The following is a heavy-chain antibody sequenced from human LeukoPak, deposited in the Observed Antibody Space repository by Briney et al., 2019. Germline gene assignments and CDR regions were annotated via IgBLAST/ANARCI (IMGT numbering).Heavy chain of an antibody. D-gene: IGHD1-26*01. CDR1: GYTFTGYY. CDR2: VNANNGDT. V-gene: IGHV1-2*06. Sequence: ASVKVSCKASGYTFTGYYIHWVRQAPGQGLEWMGRVNANNGDTKYAQKFQGRVTMTRDTSISTAYMELASLRSDDTAVLYCAREVGYSSSYYGRFDPWGQGTLVIVSS. CDR3: AREVGYSSSYYGRFDP. J-gene: IGHJ5*02.